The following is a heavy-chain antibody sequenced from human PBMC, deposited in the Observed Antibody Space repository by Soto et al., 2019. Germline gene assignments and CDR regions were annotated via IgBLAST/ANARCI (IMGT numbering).Heavy chain of an antibody. J-gene: IGHJ4*02. CDR1: GFTFSSYA. CDR3: ATARAVAGTSFDY. V-gene: IGHV3-30-3*01. Sequence: GGSLRLSCAASGFTFSSYAMHWVRQAPGKGLEWVAVISYDGSNKYYADSVKGRFTISRDNSKNTLYLQMNSLRAEDTAVYYCATARAVAGTSFDYWGQGTLVTVSS. CDR2: ISYDGSNK. D-gene: IGHD6-19*01.